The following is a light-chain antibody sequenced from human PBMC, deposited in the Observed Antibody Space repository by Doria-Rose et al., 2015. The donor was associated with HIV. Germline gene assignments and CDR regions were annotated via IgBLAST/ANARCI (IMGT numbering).Light chain of an antibody. Sequence: DIQVTQSPDSLAVSLGERATINCKSSQSVLSSSKNKNYLAWYQQKSGQPPKLLIYWASTRESGVPDRISGSGSGTDFTLTISSLQAEDVAVYYCQQYFSTPPTFGQGTKVEIK. V-gene: IGKV4-1*01. CDR2: WAS. CDR1: QSVLSSSKNKNY. J-gene: IGKJ1*01. CDR3: QQYFSTPPT.